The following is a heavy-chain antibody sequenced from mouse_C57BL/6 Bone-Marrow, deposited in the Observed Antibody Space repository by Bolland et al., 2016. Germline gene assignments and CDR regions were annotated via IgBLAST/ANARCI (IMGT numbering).Heavy chain of an antibody. V-gene: IGHV1-74*01. D-gene: IGHD2-3*01. CDR3: AILYDGYYVAMDY. CDR2: DT. J-gene: IGHJ4*01. Sequence: DTNYNQKFTGKATLTVDKSSSTAYMQLSSLTSEDSAVYYCAILYDGYYVAMDYWGQGTS.